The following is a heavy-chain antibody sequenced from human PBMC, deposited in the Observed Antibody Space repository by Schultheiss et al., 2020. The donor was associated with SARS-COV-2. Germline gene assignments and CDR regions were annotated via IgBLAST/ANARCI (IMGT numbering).Heavy chain of an antibody. CDR2: INPNSGGT. J-gene: IGHJ4*02. D-gene: IGHD1-7*01. CDR3: ARGPDELELRGQGDY. V-gene: IGHV1-2*02. CDR1: GYTFTGYY. Sequence: ASVKVSCKASGYTFTGYYMHWVRQAPGQGLEWMGWINPNSGGTNYAQKFQGRVTMTRDTFISTAYMELSRLRSDDTAVYYCARGPDELELRGQGDYWGQGTLVTVSS.